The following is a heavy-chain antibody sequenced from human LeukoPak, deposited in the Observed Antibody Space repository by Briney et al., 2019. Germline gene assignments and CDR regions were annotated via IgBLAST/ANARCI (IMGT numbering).Heavy chain of an antibody. J-gene: IGHJ1*01. V-gene: IGHV3-23*01. D-gene: IGHD6-19*01. CDR3: AKDLQDLGYSSGWGRAGYFQH. CDR2: ISGSGGST. CDR1: GFTFSSYA. Sequence: GGSLRLSCAASGFTFSSYAMSWVRQAPGKGLEWVSAISGSGGSTYYADSVKGRFTISRDNSKNTLYLQMNSLRAEDTAVYYCAKDLQDLGYSSGWGRAGYFQHWGQGTLVTVSS.